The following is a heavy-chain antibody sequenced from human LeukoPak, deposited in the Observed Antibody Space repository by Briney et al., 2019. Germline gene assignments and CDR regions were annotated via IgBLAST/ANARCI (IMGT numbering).Heavy chain of an antibody. V-gene: IGHV3-23*01. Sequence: GGSLRLSCAASGFTFSSYALSWVRQAPGKGLEWVSSISGGVGRTDYADSVKGRFTISRDNSKNTLYVQMTSLRAEDTAVYYCAKGCGYTTSWYYDYWGQGTLVTVAS. J-gene: IGHJ4*02. CDR1: GFTFSSYA. CDR3: AKGCGYTTSWYYDY. CDR2: ISGGVGRT. D-gene: IGHD6-13*01.